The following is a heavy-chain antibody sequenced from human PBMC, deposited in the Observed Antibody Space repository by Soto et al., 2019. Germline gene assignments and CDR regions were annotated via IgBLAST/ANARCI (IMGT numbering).Heavy chain of an antibody. CDR2: VIPIFGTA. Sequence: GASVKVSCKASGGTFSSYAISWVRQAPGQGLEWMGGVIPIFGTANYAQKFQGRVTITADESTSTAYMELSSLRSEDTAVYYCARVGLGGFGELFAFDYWGQGTLVTVSS. J-gene: IGHJ4*02. CDR3: ARVGLGGFGELFAFDY. CDR1: GGTFSSYA. V-gene: IGHV1-69*13. D-gene: IGHD3-10*01.